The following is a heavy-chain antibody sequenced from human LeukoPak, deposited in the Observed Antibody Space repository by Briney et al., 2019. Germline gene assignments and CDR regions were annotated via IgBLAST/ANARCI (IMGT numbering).Heavy chain of an antibody. D-gene: IGHD3-10*01. CDR3: AILLWFGESYYYYYGMDV. V-gene: IGHV1-2*02. J-gene: IGHJ6*02. CDR1: GYTFTGYY. Sequence: ASVKVSCKASGYTFTGYYMHWVRQAPGQGLEWMGWINPNSGGTNYAQKFQGRVTMTRDTSISTAYMELSGLRSDDTAVYYCAILLWFGESYYYYYGMDVWGQGTTVTVSS. CDR2: INPNSGGT.